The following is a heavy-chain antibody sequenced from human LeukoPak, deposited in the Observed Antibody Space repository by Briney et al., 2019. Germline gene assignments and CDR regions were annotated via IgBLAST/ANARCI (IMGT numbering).Heavy chain of an antibody. CDR2: IKQDGSEK. D-gene: IGHD3-16*01. J-gene: IGHJ4*02. CDR1: GFTFSSYW. Sequence: PGGSLRLSCAASGFTFSSYWMSWVRQAPGKGLEWVANIKQDGSEKYYVDSVKGRFTISRDNAKNSLYLQMNSLSADDTAVYFCARDVRGGHFDFWGQGTLVTVSS. V-gene: IGHV3-7*01. CDR3: ARDVRGGHFDF.